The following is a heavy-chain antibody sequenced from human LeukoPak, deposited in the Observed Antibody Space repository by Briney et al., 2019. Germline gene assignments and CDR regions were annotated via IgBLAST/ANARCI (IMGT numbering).Heavy chain of an antibody. Sequence: GGSLRLSCTASGFTFGDYAMSWVREAPGKGLEWVGFVRSKAYGGTTEYAASVKGGFTISRDDSKSIAYLQMNSLKTEDTAVYYCTRVAVPFFDYWGQGTLVTVSS. CDR2: VRSKAYGGTT. J-gene: IGHJ4*02. CDR1: GFTFGDYA. V-gene: IGHV3-49*04. D-gene: IGHD6-19*01. CDR3: TRVAVPFFDY.